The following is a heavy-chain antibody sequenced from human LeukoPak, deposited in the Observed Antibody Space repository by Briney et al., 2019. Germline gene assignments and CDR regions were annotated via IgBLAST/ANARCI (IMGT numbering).Heavy chain of an antibody. CDR3: ARGSTLGSCTSSSCHNWFDP. Sequence: GGSLRLSCAASEFTLRNYWMSWVRQAPGKGLEWVATIKEDGSEKYYVDSVKGRFTISRENAKNSLYLQMNSLRAEDTAVYYCARGSTLGSCTSSSCHNWFDPWGQGTLVTVSS. CDR2: IKEDGSEK. D-gene: IGHD2-2*01. V-gene: IGHV3-7*04. J-gene: IGHJ5*02. CDR1: EFTLRNYW.